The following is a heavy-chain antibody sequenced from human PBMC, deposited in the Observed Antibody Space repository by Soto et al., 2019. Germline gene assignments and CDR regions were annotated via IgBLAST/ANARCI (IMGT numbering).Heavy chain of an antibody. J-gene: IGHJ4*02. CDR2: INHSGST. D-gene: IGHD2-15*01. V-gene: IGHV4-34*01. CDR1: GGSFSGYY. CDR3: ARGYCSGGSCYPFDY. Sequence: SETLSLTCAVYGGSFSGYYWSWIRQPPGKGLEWIGEINHSGSTNYNPSLKSRVTISVDTSKNQFSLKLSSMTAADTAVYYCARGYCSGGSCYPFDYWGQGTLVTVSS.